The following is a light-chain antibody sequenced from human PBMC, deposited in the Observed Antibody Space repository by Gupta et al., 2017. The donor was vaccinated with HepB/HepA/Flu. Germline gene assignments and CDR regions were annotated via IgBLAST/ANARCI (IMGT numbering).Light chain of an antibody. Sequence: DMQMTQSPFSLYSSVGDRVTFSCRASQSVSSHLNWYQQKPGKAPKLLIYSAVRGKSGVPLRFSGSGEQKDCTLTRTKWPYEDFEYYCEQYCYGSPTFGPGTRLGIK. V-gene: IGKV1-39*02. CDR2: SAV. CDR1: QSVSSH. CDR3: QYCYGSPT. J-gene: IGKJ5*01.